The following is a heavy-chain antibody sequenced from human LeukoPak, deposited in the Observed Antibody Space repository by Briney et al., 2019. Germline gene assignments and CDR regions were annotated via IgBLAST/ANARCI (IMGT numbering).Heavy chain of an antibody. CDR1: GGSISTYY. Sequence: SETLSLTCSVSGGSISTYYWSWIRQPPGKGLEWIGYISYSGNANYNASLETRATISVDTSKNLFSLRLSSVTAADTAVYYCAGHQSGSTYAYWGQGILVTVSS. V-gene: IGHV4-59*08. J-gene: IGHJ4*02. D-gene: IGHD3-3*01. CDR2: ISYSGNA. CDR3: AGHQSGSTYAY.